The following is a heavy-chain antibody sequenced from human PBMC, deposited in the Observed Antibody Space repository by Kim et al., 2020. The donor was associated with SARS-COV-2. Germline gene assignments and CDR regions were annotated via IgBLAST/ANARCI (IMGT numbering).Heavy chain of an antibody. Sequence: TGDAQKFQGRVTMTRNTSISTAYMGLSSLRSEDTAVYYCARIAVAGPFDYWGQGTLVTVSS. CDR3: ARIAVAGPFDY. CDR2: T. V-gene: IGHV1-8*01. J-gene: IGHJ4*02. D-gene: IGHD6-19*01.